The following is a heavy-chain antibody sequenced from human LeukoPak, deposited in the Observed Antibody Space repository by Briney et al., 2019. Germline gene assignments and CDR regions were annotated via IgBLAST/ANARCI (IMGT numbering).Heavy chain of an antibody. J-gene: IGHJ6*03. V-gene: IGHV4-39*01. CDR1: GGSIRSTTYY. CDR3: ASVRRGFGESSKYYAYYYMGV. Sequence: SETLSLTCSVSGGSIRSTTYYWGWIRQPPGKGLEWIGSIYYSGSTYYNPSLKSRVTISLDTSKNQFSLKLSSVTAADTAVYYCASVRRGFGESSKYYAYYYMGVWGKGTTVTISS. D-gene: IGHD3-10*01. CDR2: IYYSGST.